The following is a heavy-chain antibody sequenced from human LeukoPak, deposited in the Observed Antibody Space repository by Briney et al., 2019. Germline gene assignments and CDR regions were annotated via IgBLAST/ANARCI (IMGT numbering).Heavy chain of an antibody. CDR3: ATAPTEDGDGSSPGY. CDR2: ISSSGSDT. CDR1: RFTFRDHF. V-gene: IGHV3-11*04. Sequence: GGSLRLSCAASRFTFRDHFMSWIRQPPGKGLEYVSYISSSGSDTYYSDYVKGRFTVSRDNAKNSLFLRMNSLRAEDTAVYYCATAPTEDGDGSSPGYWGQGTLVTVSS. D-gene: IGHD4-17*01. J-gene: IGHJ4*02.